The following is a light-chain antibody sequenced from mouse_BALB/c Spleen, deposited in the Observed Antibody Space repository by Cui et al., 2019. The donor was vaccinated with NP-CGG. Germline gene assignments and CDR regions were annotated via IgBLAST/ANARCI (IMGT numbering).Light chain of an antibody. V-gene: IGLV1*01. J-gene: IGLJ1*01. CDR1: TGAVTTSNY. CDR3: ALWYSNHWV. CDR2: GTN. Sequence: QPVLTQESTLTTSPGETVTLTCRSSTGAVTTSNYANWVQEKPDHLFTGLIGGTNNRVPGVPGRFSGSLIGDKAALTITGAQTEDEAIYFCALWYSNHWVFGGGTKLTVL.